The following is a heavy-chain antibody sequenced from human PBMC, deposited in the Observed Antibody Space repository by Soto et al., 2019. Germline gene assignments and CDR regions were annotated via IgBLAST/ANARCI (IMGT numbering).Heavy chain of an antibody. Sequence: EVQLVESGGGLVKPGGSLRLSCAASGFTFSSYSMNWVRQAPGKGLDWVSSISSSSSYIYYADSVKGRFTISSDNAKNSLYLQMNSLRAEDTAVYYCARGIAVAGFDYWGQGTLVTVSS. CDR1: GFTFSSYS. V-gene: IGHV3-21*01. J-gene: IGHJ4*02. CDR3: ARGIAVAGFDY. CDR2: ISSSSSYI. D-gene: IGHD6-19*01.